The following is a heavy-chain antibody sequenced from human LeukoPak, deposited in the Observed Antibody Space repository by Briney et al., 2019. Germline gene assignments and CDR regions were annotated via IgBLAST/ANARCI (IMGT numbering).Heavy chain of an antibody. Sequence: HAGRSLRLSCAASGFTFSSYAMPWVRQAPGKGLEWVAVISYDGSNKYYADSVKGRFTISRDNSKNTLYLQMNSLRAEDTAVYYCARRNSGSYYGVDYWGQGTLVTVSS. D-gene: IGHD1-26*01. J-gene: IGHJ4*02. V-gene: IGHV3-30*01. CDR3: ARRNSGSYYGVDY. CDR1: GFTFSSYA. CDR2: ISYDGSNK.